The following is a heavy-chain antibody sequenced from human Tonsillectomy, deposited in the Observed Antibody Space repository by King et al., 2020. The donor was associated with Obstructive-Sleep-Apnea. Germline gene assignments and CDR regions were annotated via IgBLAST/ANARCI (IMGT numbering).Heavy chain of an antibody. J-gene: IGHJ6*02. V-gene: IGHV1-69*10. D-gene: IGHD3-10*01. CDR3: AREVRGIIRPSYYGMDV. CDR2: IIPILATA. Sequence: QLVQSGAEVKKPGSSVKVSCKASGGSFSSSVISWVRQAPGQGLEWMGGIIPILATANYAQKFQGRVTITADKSTSTVSMELSSLRSDDTAVYYCAREVRGIIRPSYYGMDVWGQGTTVTVSS. CDR1: GGSFSSSV.